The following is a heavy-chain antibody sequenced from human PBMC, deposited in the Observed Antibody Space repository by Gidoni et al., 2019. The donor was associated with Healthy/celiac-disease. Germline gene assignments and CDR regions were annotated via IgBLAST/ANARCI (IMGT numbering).Heavy chain of an antibody. Sequence: QVQLQESGPGLVKPSETLSLTCTVSVGSISSYYWSWIRQPPGKGLEWIGYIYYSGSTNYNPSLKSRVTISVDTSKNQFSLKLSSVTAADTAVYYCARLTHSSGWYEVFDYWGQGTLVTVSS. CDR2: IYYSGST. V-gene: IGHV4-59*08. CDR3: ARLTHSSGWYEVFDY. D-gene: IGHD6-19*01. J-gene: IGHJ4*02. CDR1: VGSISSYY.